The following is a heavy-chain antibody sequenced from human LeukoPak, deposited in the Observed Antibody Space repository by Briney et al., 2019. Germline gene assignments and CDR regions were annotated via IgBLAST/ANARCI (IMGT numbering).Heavy chain of an antibody. Sequence: PSGTLSLTCTVSGDSINSLDLWSWIRQPPGKGLEWIGYIYHSGSTYYNPSLKSRVTISVDRSKNQFSLKLSSVTAADTAVYYCARGEGYCSGGSCYYYYGMDVWGQGTTVTVSS. J-gene: IGHJ6*02. D-gene: IGHD2-15*01. CDR2: IYHSGST. CDR3: ARGEGYCSGGSCYYYYGMDV. CDR1: GDSINSLDL. V-gene: IGHV4-30-2*01.